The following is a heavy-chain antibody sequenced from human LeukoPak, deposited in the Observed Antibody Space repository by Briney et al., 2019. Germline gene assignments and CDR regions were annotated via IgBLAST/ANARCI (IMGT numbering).Heavy chain of an antibody. CDR2: ISGSGGST. J-gene: IGHJ6*03. D-gene: IGHD3-10*01. V-gene: IGHV3-23*01. CDR1: GFTFSSYA. CDR3: ATTGRGSGAYYYYYMDV. Sequence: GGSLRLSCAASGFTFSSYAMSWVRQAPGKGLEWVSAISGSGGSTYYADSVKGRFTISRDNSKNTLYLQMNSLRAEDTAVYYCATTGRGSGAYYYYYMDVWGKGTTVTVSS.